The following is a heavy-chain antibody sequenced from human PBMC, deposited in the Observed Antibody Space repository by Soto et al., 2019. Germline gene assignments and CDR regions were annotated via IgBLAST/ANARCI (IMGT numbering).Heavy chain of an antibody. CDR3: ARHVHNQGYEYYFAS. CDR2: IYYSGST. J-gene: IGHJ4*02. CDR1: GGSISSYY. D-gene: IGHD3-3*01. V-gene: IGHV4-59*08. Sequence: SETLSLTCTVSGGSISSYYWSWIRQPPGKGLEWIGYIYYSGSTNYNPSLKSRVTISVDTSKNQFSLRLSSVTAADTAVYYCARHVHNQGYEYYFASWGQGTLVTVSS.